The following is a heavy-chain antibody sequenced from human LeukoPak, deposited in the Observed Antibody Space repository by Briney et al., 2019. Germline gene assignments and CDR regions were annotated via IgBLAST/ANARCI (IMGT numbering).Heavy chain of an antibody. J-gene: IGHJ6*02. V-gene: IGHV1-18*01. D-gene: IGHD3-22*01. Sequence: ASVKVSCKASGYTFTTYDITWVRQAPGQGLEWMGWISAYNGNTNYAQKLQGRVTMTTDTSTSTAYMELRSLRSDDTAVYYCARDGYYDSSGYYLYYYGMDVWGQGTTVTVSS. CDR3: ARDGYYDSSGYYLYYYGMDV. CDR2: ISAYNGNT. CDR1: GYTFTTYD.